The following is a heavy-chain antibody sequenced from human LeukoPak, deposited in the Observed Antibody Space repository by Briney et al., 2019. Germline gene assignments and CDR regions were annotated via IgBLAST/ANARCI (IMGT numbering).Heavy chain of an antibody. CDR3: AKGLGYYDSGESYYYGMDV. V-gene: IGHV3-30*18. CDR1: GFIFSSHG. Sequence: GGSLRLSCAASGFIFSSHGMHWGRQAPGKGLEWVAVISYDESNKYAGSVKGRFTISRDNSKNTPYLQMNSLRAEDTAVYYCAKGLGYYDSGESYYYGMDVWGQGTTVTVSS. CDR2: ISYDESNK. D-gene: IGHD3-10*01. J-gene: IGHJ6*02.